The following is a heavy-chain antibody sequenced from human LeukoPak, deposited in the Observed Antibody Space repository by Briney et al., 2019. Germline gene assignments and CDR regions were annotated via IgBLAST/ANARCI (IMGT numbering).Heavy chain of an antibody. V-gene: IGHV1-8*03. CDR2: INPNNGNL. CDR1: GYTFTSYD. J-gene: IGHJ6*03. CDR3: ARGGISSGWYLGAFDYYYMDV. D-gene: IGHD6-19*01. Sequence: ASVKVSCKASGYTFTSYDINWVRQATGQGLEWMGWINPNNGNLGYAQKFQGRVTITRSTPISTAYMELSSLTSEDTAVYYCARGGISSGWYLGAFDYYYMDVWGKGTTVTVSS.